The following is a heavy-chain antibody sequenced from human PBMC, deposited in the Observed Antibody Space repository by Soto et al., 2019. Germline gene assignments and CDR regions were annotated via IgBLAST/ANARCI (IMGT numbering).Heavy chain of an antibody. J-gene: IGHJ4*02. Sequence: GGSLRLSCAASGFSFSDYSMNWVRQAPGKGLEWVSVIGGSGSSTYYADSVKGRFTISRDNSKNTLYLQMNSLRAEDTAVYYCAKINYGDYTIDYWGQGTLVTAPQ. CDR3: AKINYGDYTIDY. D-gene: IGHD4-17*01. CDR2: IGGSGSST. CDR1: GFSFSDYS. V-gene: IGHV3-23*01.